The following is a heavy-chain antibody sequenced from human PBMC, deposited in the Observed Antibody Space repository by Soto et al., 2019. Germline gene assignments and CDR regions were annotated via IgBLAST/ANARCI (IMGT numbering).Heavy chain of an antibody. CDR3: AKEKGFGELLNNYYYYYGMDV. Sequence: SLRLSCAASGFTFSSYGMHWVRQAPGKGLEWVAVISYDGSNKYYADSVKGRFTISRDNSKNTLYLQMNSLRAEDTAVYYCAKEKGFGELLNNYYYYYGMDVWGQGTTVTVSS. D-gene: IGHD3-10*01. CDR2: ISYDGSNK. J-gene: IGHJ6*02. V-gene: IGHV3-30*18. CDR1: GFTFSSYG.